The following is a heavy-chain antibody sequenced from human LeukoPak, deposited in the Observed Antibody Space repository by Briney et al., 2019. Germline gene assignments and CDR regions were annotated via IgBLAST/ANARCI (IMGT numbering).Heavy chain of an antibody. CDR3: AREEAQNDAFDI. Sequence: SVKVSCKASGGTFSSYAISWVRQAPGQGLEWMGRIIPILGIANYAQKLQGRVTMTTDTSTSTAYMELRSLRSDDTAVYYCAREEAQNDAFDIWGQGTMVTVSS. D-gene: IGHD6-6*01. CDR1: GGTFSSYA. V-gene: IGHV1-69*04. J-gene: IGHJ3*02. CDR2: IIPILGIA.